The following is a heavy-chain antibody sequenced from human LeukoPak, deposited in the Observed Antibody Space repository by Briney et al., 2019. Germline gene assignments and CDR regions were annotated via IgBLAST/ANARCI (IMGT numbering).Heavy chain of an antibody. CDR3: ARRAGAYSHPYDY. CDR2: TSASGGST. J-gene: IGHJ4*02. Sequence: GGSLRLSCAASGFTFSSYGMSWVRQAPGKGLEWVSATSASGGSTYHADSVKGRFTISRDNSKNTLYLQMNSLRAEDTAVYYCARRAGAYSHPYDYWGQGTLVTVSS. D-gene: IGHD4/OR15-4a*01. CDR1: GFTFSSYG. V-gene: IGHV3-23*01.